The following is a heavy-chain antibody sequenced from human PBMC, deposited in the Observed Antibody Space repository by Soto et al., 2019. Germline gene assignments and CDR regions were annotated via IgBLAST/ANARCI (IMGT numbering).Heavy chain of an antibody. J-gene: IGHJ4*02. V-gene: IGHV4-34*01. CDR3: ARSTVRSSPFDY. CDR2: INHSGST. Sequence: QVQLQQWGAGLLKPSETLSLTCAVYGGSFSGYYWSWIRQPQGKGLEWIGEINHSGSTNYNPSLKSRVTISVDTSKNQFSLKLSSVTAADTAVYYCARSTVRSSPFDYWGQGTLVNVAS. CDR1: GGSFSGYY. D-gene: IGHD6-13*01.